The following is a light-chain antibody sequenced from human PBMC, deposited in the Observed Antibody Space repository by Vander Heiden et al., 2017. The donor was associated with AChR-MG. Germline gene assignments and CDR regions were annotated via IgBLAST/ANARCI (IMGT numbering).Light chain of an antibody. CDR2: AAS. CDR1: QDVRND. Sequence: IQMTQSPSSLSASVGDRVTISCRASQDVRNDLGWYQQKPGEAPKLLIYAASSLQSGVPSRFSGSGSGTDFTLSISSLQPEDFATYYCRQDDNYPRTFGQGTKLHIK. V-gene: IGKV1-6*01. CDR3: RQDDNYPRT. J-gene: IGKJ2*01.